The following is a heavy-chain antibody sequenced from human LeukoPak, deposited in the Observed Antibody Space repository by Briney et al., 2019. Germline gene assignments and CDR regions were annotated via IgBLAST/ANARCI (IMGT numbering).Heavy chain of an antibody. Sequence: KPSETLSLTCTVSGGSISSSSYYWSWIRQHPGKGLEWIGYIYYSGSTYYNPSLKSRVTISVDTSKNQFSLKLSSVTAADTAVYYCAREGYYDFWSGYYTGTGYFDYWGQGTLVTVSS. D-gene: IGHD3-3*01. CDR3: AREGYYDFWSGYYTGTGYFDY. CDR2: IYYSGST. J-gene: IGHJ4*02. V-gene: IGHV4-31*03. CDR1: GGSISSSSYY.